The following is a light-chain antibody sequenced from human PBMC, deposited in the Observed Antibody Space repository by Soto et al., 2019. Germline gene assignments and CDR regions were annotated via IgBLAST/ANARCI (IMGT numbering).Light chain of an antibody. Sequence: DIVMTQSPDSLAVSLGERATINCNSSQSLLYSSSNKNYLAWFQQKPGQPPKMLIYWASTRESGVPDRFSGSGSGTHFPLTISSLQREDVAVYYGQQYFNFRHTFGPGTKVDI. CDR3: QQYFNFRHT. J-gene: IGKJ3*01. CDR2: WAS. V-gene: IGKV4-1*01. CDR1: QSLLYSSSNKNY.